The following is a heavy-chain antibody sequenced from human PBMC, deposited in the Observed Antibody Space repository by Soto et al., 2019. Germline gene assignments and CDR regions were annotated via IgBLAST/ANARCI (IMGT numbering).Heavy chain of an antibody. D-gene: IGHD3-16*02. V-gene: IGHV3-23*01. Sequence: EVQLLESGGGLVQPGGSLTLSCATSGFTFSSYAMVWVRQAAEKGLEWVASISNNGDTAYYADSVKGRFTISRGNSENTLYLQMNGLRADYTALYCCAKSRVFIGAIVTLLDSWGQGTQVTVSS. CDR1: GFTFSSYA. CDR2: ISNNGDTA. CDR3: AKSRVFIGAIVTLLDS. J-gene: IGHJ4*02.